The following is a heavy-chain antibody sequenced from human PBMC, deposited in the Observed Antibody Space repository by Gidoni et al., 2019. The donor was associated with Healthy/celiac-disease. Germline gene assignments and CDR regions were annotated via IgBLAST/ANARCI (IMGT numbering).Heavy chain of an antibody. J-gene: IGHJ4*02. V-gene: IGHV3-20*03. Sequence: EVQLLESGGGVVRPGGFLRPSFPASGLPFAVYGMSWVRQAPGKGLEVFSGINCNGGSTGYADSVKVRFTISRDNAKNSLYLQMNSLRAEDTALYYCARVLRGIAAAGTDLFDYWGQGTLVTVSS. CDR2: INCNGGST. CDR1: GLPFAVYG. D-gene: IGHD6-13*01. CDR3: ARVLRGIAAAGTDLFDY.